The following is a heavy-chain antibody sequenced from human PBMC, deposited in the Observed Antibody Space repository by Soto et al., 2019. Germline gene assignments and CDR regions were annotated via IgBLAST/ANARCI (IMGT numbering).Heavy chain of an antibody. CDR1: GYTITSYD. D-gene: IGHD2-21*01. Sequence: QVQLVQSGTEVKKHGASVKVSCKASGYTITSYDIKWVRQATEQELEWMGWMNPNSGNTGYAQKFQGRVTMTRNTSISTAYMKLSSLRSEDTAVYYCARGRPLVVSGYWGQGTLVTVSS. CDR3: ARGRPLVVSGY. J-gene: IGHJ4*02. V-gene: IGHV1-8*01. CDR2: MNPNSGNT.